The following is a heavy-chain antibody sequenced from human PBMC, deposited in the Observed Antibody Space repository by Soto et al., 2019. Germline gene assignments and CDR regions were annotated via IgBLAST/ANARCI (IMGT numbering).Heavy chain of an antibody. CDR3: ARKITMVRRVYYYYGQDV. CDR2: INAGNGNT. CDR1: GYTFTSYA. J-gene: IGHJ6*02. Sequence: ASVKVSCKASGYTFTSYAMHWVRQAPGQRLEWMGWINAGNGNTKYSQKFQGRVTITRDTSASTAYMELSSLRSEDTAVYYCARKITMVRRVYYYYGQDVWGQGTTVTVSS. D-gene: IGHD3-10*01. V-gene: IGHV1-3*01.